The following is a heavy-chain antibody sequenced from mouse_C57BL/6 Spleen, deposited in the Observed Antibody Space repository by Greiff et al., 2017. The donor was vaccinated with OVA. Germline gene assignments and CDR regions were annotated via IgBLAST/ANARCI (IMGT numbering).Heavy chain of an antibody. D-gene: IGHD2-12*01. CDR3: AMAGTTLRLFDY. Sequence: QVQLQQPGAELVKPGASVKVSCKASGYTFTSYWMHWVKQRPGQGLEWIGRIHPSDSDTNYNQKFKGKATLTGDKSSSTAYMQLSNLTSEYSAVYYWAMAGTTLRLFDYWGQGTTLTVSS. V-gene: IGHV1-74*01. CDR2: IHPSDSDT. J-gene: IGHJ2*01. CDR1: GYTFTSYW.